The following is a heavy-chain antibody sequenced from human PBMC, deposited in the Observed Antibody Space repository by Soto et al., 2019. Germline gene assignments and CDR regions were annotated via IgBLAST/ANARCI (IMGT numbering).Heavy chain of an antibody. D-gene: IGHD3-22*01. Sequence: PGGSLRLSCAASGFTFTSYAMSWVRQASGKVLDWVSGISGSGDSTYYADSVKGRFTVSRDNAKNSLYLLMNSLRAEDMVVYYCARPTYYYDSSGPPAYWGQGTLVTVSS. V-gene: IGHV3-23*01. J-gene: IGHJ4*02. CDR3: ARPTYYYDSSGPPAY. CDR2: ISGSGDST. CDR1: GFTFTSYA.